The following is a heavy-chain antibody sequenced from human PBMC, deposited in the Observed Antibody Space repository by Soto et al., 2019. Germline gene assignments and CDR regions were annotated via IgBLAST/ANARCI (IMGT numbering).Heavy chain of an antibody. Sequence: QVQLVESGGGVVQPGRSLRLSCAASGFTFSDYALHWVRQAPGKGLEWVAVISYDGSNKYYADSVKGRFTVSRDNSKNTLYLQMNSLRAEDTAVYYCASERSHSSSPYFEYWGQGTLVTVSS. CDR3: ASERSHSSSPYFEY. D-gene: IGHD6-6*01. CDR2: ISYDGSNK. J-gene: IGHJ4*02. CDR1: GFTFSDYA. V-gene: IGHV3-30-3*01.